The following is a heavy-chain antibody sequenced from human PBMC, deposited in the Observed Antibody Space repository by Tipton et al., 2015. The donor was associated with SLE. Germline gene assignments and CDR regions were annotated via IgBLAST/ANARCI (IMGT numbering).Heavy chain of an antibody. D-gene: IGHD3-22*01. V-gene: IGHV4-59*12. CDR2: IYYSGST. CDR3: AREAHYYDSSGTLTGY. Sequence: TLSLTCTVSGGSISSYYWSWIRQPPGKGLEWIGYIYYSGSTYYNPSLKSRVTISVDTSKNQFSLKLSSVTAADTAVYYCAREAHYYDSSGTLTGYWGQGTLVTVSS. CDR1: GGSISSYY. J-gene: IGHJ4*02.